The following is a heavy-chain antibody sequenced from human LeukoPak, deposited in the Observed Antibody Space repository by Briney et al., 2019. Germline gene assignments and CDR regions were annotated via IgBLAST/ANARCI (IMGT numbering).Heavy chain of an antibody. CDR2: ISYIGST. J-gene: IGHJ3*02. D-gene: IGHD4-17*01. CDR3: ARDLVTVTKGFDI. CDR1: ADSFSSHY. V-gene: IGHV4-59*11. Sequence: SETLSLTCAVSADSFSSHYWTWIRQPPGKGLEWIGYISYIGSTNYNPSLKSRVTISIDTSKNQFSLKLSSVTAADTAVYYCARDLVTVTKGFDIWGQGTMVSVPS.